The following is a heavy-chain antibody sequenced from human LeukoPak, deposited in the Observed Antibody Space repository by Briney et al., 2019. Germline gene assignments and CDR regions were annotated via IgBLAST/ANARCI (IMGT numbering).Heavy chain of an antibody. CDR2: INLNGGGT. J-gene: IGHJ4*02. CDR3: ARGFGSSWFDY. V-gene: IGHV1-2*04. Sequence: ASVKVSCKASGYTFTAIYIHWVRQAPGQGLEWMGWINLNGGGTNYAQKFQGWVTMTRDTSISTLYMELSRLKSDDTAVYYCARGFGSSWFDYWGQGTLVTVSS. D-gene: IGHD6-13*01. CDR1: GYTFTAIY.